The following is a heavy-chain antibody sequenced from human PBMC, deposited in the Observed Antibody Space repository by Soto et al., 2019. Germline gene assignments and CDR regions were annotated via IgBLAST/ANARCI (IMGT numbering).Heavy chain of an antibody. D-gene: IGHD2-2*02. V-gene: IGHV3-30-3*01. CDR1: GFTFSSYA. Sequence: GGSLRLSCAASGFTFSSYAMHWVRQAPGKGLEWVAVISYDGSNKYYADSVKGRFTISRDNSKNTLYLQMNSLRAEDTAVYYCARDRAPTQLLYGSGFDPWGQGNLVTVSS. J-gene: IGHJ5*02. CDR3: ARDRAPTQLLYGSGFDP. CDR2: ISYDGSNK.